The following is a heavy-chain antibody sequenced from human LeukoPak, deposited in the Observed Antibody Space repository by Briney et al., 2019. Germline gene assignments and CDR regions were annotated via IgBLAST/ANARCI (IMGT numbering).Heavy chain of an antibody. Sequence: PGGSLRLSCAASGFTFSSYAMSWVRQAPGKGLEWVSAISGSGGSTYYADSVKGRFTISRDNSKNTLYLQMNSLRAEDTAVYYCAKDSHPLLLWFGDQMGGLDYWGQGTLVTVSS. CDR2: ISGSGGST. CDR3: AKDSHPLLLWFGDQMGGLDY. CDR1: GFTFSSYA. J-gene: IGHJ4*02. D-gene: IGHD3-10*01. V-gene: IGHV3-23*01.